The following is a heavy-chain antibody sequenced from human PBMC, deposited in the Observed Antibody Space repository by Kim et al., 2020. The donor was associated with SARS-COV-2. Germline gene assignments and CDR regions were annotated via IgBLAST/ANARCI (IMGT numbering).Heavy chain of an antibody. Sequence: SETLCLTCSVSDDSIGSSTYFWGWIRPRPGQELEWLGSVSYSGSNYSNPSLQSRVTISLDSSKNQLSLQLSSVTAADTALYYCAGRYSSSWYVYWGQGTLDTVSS. CDR3: AGRYSSSWYVY. CDR1: DDSIGSSTYF. D-gene: IGHD6-13*01. V-gene: IGHV4-39*01. CDR2: VSYSGSN. J-gene: IGHJ4*02.